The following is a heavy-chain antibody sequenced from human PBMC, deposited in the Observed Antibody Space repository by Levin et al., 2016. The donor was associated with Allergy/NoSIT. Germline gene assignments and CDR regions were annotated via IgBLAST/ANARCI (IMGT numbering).Heavy chain of an antibody. CDR3: ARDNLRRDAFDI. D-gene: IGHD1-1*01. V-gene: IGHV4-38-2*02. Sequence: WIRQPPGKGLEWIGSIYHSGSTYYNPSLKSRVTISVDRSKNQFSLKLSSVTAADTAVYYCARDNLRRDAFDIWGQGTMVTVSS. CDR2: IYHSGST. J-gene: IGHJ3*02.